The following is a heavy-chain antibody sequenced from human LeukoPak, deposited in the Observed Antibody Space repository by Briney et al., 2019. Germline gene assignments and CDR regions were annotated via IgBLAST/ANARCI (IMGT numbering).Heavy chain of an antibody. V-gene: IGHV3-23*01. CDR2: ISGSGGST. CDR1: GFTFSSYA. D-gene: IGHD6-6*01. CDR3: AKDLTGSSSSDHDAFDI. J-gene: IGHJ3*02. Sequence: GGSLRLSCAASGFTFSSYAMSWVRQAPGKGLEWVSAISGSGGSTYYADSVKGRFTISRDNSKNTLYLQMNSLRAEDTAVYYCAKDLTGSSSSDHDAFDIWGQGTMVTVSS.